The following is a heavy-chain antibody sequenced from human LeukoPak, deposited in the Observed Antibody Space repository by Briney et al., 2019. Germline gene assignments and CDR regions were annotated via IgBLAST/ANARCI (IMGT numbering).Heavy chain of an antibody. CDR3: ARVTSSTSYYFDY. CDR1: GYTFTGYD. CDR2: MNPNSGNT. Sequence: ASVKVSCKASGYTFTGYDINWVRQATGQGLEWMGWMNPNSGNTGYAQKFQGRVTMTRNTSISTAYMELSSLRSEDTAVYYCARVTSSTSYYFDYWGQGTLVTVSS. J-gene: IGHJ4*02. D-gene: IGHD2-2*01. V-gene: IGHV1-8*01.